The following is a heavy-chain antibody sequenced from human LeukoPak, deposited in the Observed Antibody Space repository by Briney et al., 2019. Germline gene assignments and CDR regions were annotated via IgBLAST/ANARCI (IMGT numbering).Heavy chain of an antibody. J-gene: IGHJ5*02. CDR3: ARADIGAAGTHFWFDP. Sequence: SQTLSLTCAVSGGSISSGGYSWSWIRQPPGKGLEWIGYIYHSGSTYYNPSLKSRVTISVDRSKNQFSLKLSSVTAADTAVYYCARADIGAAGTHFWFDPWGQGTLVTVSS. CDR2: IYHSGST. CDR1: GGSISSGGYS. V-gene: IGHV4-30-2*01. D-gene: IGHD6-13*01.